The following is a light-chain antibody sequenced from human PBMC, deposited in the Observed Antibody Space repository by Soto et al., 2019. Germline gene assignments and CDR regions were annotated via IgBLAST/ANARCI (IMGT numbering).Light chain of an antibody. J-gene: IGKJ1*01. CDR2: DAS. CDR3: QQYNHYWT. V-gene: IGKV1-5*01. CDR1: QSISSW. Sequence: DIHITPSPSTLSASVGDRVTITGRASQSISSWLAWYQQKPGKAPKVLIYDASSLESGVPSRFSGSGSGTEFSLTISSLQPDDFATYYCQQYNHYWTFGQGTKVDIK.